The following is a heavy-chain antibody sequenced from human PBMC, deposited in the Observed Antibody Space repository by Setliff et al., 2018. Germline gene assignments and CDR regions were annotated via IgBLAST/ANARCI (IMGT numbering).Heavy chain of an antibody. D-gene: IGHD2-15*01. V-gene: IGHV3-49*04. Sequence: LRLSCTASGFTFGDYAMSWVRQAPGKGLEWVGFIRSKVYGGTTEHAASVKGRFTISRDDSKNIAYLQMNSLKTEDTAVCYCIRDTHGGYCSGGSCYYFDYWGQGTQVTVS. CDR3: IRDTHGGYCSGGSCYYFDY. J-gene: IGHJ4*02. CDR2: IRSKVYGGTT. CDR1: GFTFGDYA.